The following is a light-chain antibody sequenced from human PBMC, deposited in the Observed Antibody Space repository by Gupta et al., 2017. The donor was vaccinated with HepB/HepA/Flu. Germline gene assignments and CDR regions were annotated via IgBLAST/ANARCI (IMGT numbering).Light chain of an antibody. CDR2: SAS. J-gene: IGKJ5*01. CDR3: QQFNTYPIP. V-gene: IGKV1-9*01. Sequence: DIQLTQSPSFLSASVGDRVTITCRASQDINSHLIWYQQKPGKDPKLLIYSASTLQSGVPSRFSGSGSGTEFTLTISSLQPEDFATYYCQQFNTYPIPFGQGTRLDIK. CDR1: QDINSH.